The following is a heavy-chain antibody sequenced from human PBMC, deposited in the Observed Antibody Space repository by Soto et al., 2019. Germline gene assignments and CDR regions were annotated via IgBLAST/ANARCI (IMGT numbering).Heavy chain of an antibody. CDR2: ISYDGSNK. CDR1: GFTFSSYA. CDR3: AKVSYGSGSYYNVYYYYMDV. V-gene: IGHV3-30-3*01. J-gene: IGHJ6*03. D-gene: IGHD3-10*01. Sequence: GGPLRLSCAASGFTFSSYAMHWVRQAPGKGLEWVAVISYDGSNKYYADSVKGRFTISRDNSKNTLYLQMNSLRAEDTAVYYCAKVSYGSGSYYNVYYYYMDVWGKGTTVTVSS.